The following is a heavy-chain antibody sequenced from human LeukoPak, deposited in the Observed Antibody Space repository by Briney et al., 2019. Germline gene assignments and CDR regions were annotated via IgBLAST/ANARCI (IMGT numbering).Heavy chain of an antibody. CDR1: GFTFSSYA. CDR3: AKDSTTYYDVLTGYYEDHYYYYYGMDV. J-gene: IGHJ6*02. CDR2: ISGSGGST. V-gene: IGHV3-23*01. Sequence: PGGSLRLSCAASGFTFSSYAMSWVRQAPGKGLEWVSAISGSGGSTYYADSVKGRFTISRDNSKNTLYLQMNSLRAEDTAVYYCAKDSTTYYDVLTGYYEDHYYYYYGMDVWGQGTTVTVSS. D-gene: IGHD3-9*01.